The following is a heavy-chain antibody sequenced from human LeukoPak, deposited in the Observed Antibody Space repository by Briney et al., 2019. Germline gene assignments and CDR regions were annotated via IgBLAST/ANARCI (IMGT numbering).Heavy chain of an antibody. CDR2: IYYSGST. V-gene: IGHV4-30-4*08. J-gene: IGHJ3*02. D-gene: IGHD5-12*01. Sequence: SQTLSLTCTVSGGSISSGDYYWSWIRQPPGTGLEWIGYIYYSGSTYYNPSLKSRVSISVDTSKNQFSLKLGSVTAADTAVYYCARDLVAGDAFDIWGQGTMVTVSS. CDR1: GGSISSGDYY. CDR3: ARDLVAGDAFDI.